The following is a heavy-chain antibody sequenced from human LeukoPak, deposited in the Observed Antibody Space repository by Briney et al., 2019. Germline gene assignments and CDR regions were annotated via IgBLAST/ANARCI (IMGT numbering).Heavy chain of an antibody. Sequence: SETLSLTCTVSGDSISNYHWSWIRQPPGKGLEWIGYVSYSGTTSYNSSLKSRVTISVDTSKSQFSLQLSSVTAADTAVYYCARVGRGDHTWGAYYCDHWGKGTLVTVSS. CDR3: ARVGRGDHTWGAYYCDH. V-gene: IGHV4-59*01. CDR1: GDSISNYH. CDR2: VSYSGTT. J-gene: IGHJ4*02. D-gene: IGHD3-16*01.